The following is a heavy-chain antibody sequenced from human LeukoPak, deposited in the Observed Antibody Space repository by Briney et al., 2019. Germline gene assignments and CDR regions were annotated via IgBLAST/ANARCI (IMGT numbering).Heavy chain of an antibody. CDR2: IYYSGST. Sequence: SETLSLTCTVSGGSISSYYWSWIRQPPGKGLEWIGYIYYSGSTNYNPSLKSQVTISVDTSKNQFSLKLSSVTAADTAVYYCARQQQLLFDYWGQGTLVTVSS. D-gene: IGHD6-13*01. CDR3: ARQQQLLFDY. V-gene: IGHV4-59*08. J-gene: IGHJ4*02. CDR1: GGSISSYY.